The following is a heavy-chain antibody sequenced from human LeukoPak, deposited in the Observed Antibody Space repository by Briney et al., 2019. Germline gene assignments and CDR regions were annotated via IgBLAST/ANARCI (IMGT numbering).Heavy chain of an antibody. J-gene: IGHJ4*02. D-gene: IGHD5-18*01. CDR1: GFTFSSYA. CDR3: ASEPDTAMPRGMDY. V-gene: IGHV3-23*01. Sequence: GGSLRLSCAASGFTFSSYAMSWVRQAPGRGLEWVSPISGSGGSTYYADSVKGRFTISRDNSKNTLYLQMNSLRAEDTAVYYCASEPDTAMPRGMDYWGQGTLVTVSS. CDR2: ISGSGGST.